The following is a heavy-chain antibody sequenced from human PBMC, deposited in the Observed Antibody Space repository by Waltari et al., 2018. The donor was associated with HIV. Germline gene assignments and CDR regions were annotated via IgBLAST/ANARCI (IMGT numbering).Heavy chain of an antibody. CDR1: GYTFTRYG. CDR3: ARDIGDYSNYGYYYYMDV. D-gene: IGHD4-4*01. J-gene: IGHJ6*03. V-gene: IGHV1-18*01. CDR2: ISAYKGNT. Sequence: QVQLVQSGAEVKKPGASVKVSCKASGYTFTRYGITWVRPAPGQGLEWMGWISAYKGNTKYAQKFQGRVTMTTDTSTSTAYMELRSLRADDTAIYYCARDIGDYSNYGYYYYMDVWGKGTTVTVSS.